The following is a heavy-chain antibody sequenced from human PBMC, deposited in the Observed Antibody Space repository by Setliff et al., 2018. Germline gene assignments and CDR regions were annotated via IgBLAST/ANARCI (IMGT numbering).Heavy chain of an antibody. Sequence: SETLSLTCTVSGGSISSGSYYWSWIRQPAGKGLEWIGHIYTSGSTNYNPSLKSRVTISVDTSKNQFSLKLSSVTAADTAVYYCAREQSNYDFWSGYYGSYYYYMDVWGKGTTVTV. CDR1: GGSISSGSYY. J-gene: IGHJ6*03. D-gene: IGHD3-3*01. V-gene: IGHV4-61*09. CDR3: AREQSNYDFWSGYYGSYYYYMDV. CDR2: IYTSGST.